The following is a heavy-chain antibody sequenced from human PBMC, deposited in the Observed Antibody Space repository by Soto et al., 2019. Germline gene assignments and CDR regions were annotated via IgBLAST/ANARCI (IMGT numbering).Heavy chain of an antibody. CDR1: GDSISSGDHY. CDR2: ISYGGYT. J-gene: IGHJ4*02. CDR3: ASRNGSFWSFFDN. Sequence: QVQLQESGPGLVKPSQTLSLSCTVSGDSISSGDHYWSWIRQPPGKGLEWIAHISYGGYTFYNPSLQRRITMSVDTSKNQAYLKLSSVTAADTAVYYCASRNGSFWSFFDNWGQGTPVTVSS. D-gene: IGHD2-8*01. V-gene: IGHV4-30-4*01.